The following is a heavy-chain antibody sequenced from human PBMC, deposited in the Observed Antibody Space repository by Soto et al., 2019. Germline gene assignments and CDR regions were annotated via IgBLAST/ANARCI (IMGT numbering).Heavy chain of an antibody. V-gene: IGHV1-2*02. CDR3: ARDVGASGYDPHYSYYGMDV. J-gene: IGHJ6*02. CDR2: INPNSGGT. D-gene: IGHD5-12*01. CDR1: GYTFTGYY. Sequence: GASVKVSCKASGYTFTGYYMHWVRQAPGQGLEWMGWINPNSGGTNYAQKFQGRVTMTRDTSISTAYMEVSRLRSDDTAVYYCARDVGASGYDPHYSYYGMDVWGQGTTVTVSS.